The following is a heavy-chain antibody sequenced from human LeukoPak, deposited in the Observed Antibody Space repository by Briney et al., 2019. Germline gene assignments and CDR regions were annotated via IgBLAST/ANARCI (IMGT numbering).Heavy chain of an antibody. Sequence: SETLSLTCTVSGGSISSSSYYWGWIRQPPGKGLEWIGYIYYSGSTNYNPSLKSRVTISVDTSKNQFSLKLSSVTAADTAVYYCARASLAAQGAYYYYYMDVWGKGTTVTVSS. J-gene: IGHJ6*03. CDR3: ARASLAAQGAYYYYYMDV. CDR2: IYYSGST. D-gene: IGHD6-6*01. V-gene: IGHV4-61*05. CDR1: GGSISSSSYY.